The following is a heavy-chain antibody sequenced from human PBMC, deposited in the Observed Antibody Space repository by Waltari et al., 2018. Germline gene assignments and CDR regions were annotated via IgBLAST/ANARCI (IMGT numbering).Heavy chain of an antibody. Sequence: QVQLVQSGAEVKKPGSSVKVSCNASGVTLSSYATSLVRQAPGQGLEWMGGIIAIFGTENYAQKFQGRVTITADESTSTAYMELSSLRSEDTAVYYCARDISSGYYFLNALDIWGQGTMVTVSS. CDR1: GVTLSSYA. CDR3: ARDISSGYYFLNALDI. D-gene: IGHD3-22*01. V-gene: IGHV1-69*01. J-gene: IGHJ3*02. CDR2: IIAIFGTE.